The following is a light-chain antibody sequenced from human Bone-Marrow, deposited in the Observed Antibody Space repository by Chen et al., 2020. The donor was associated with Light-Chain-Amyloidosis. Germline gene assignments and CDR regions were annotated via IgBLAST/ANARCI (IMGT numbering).Light chain of an antibody. CDR1: QFIGAF. CDR3: QQSLATPRT. J-gene: IGKJ1*01. CDR2: HAA. Sequence: DIQLSLSPSSLSASVGYRDTISCRASQFIGAFLNWYQHKPGEAPKILIYHAANLESGVPSRFSGSGAGTDFTLTITDLQPEDFAIYFCQQSLATPRTFGQGTKVELK. V-gene: IGKV1-39*01.